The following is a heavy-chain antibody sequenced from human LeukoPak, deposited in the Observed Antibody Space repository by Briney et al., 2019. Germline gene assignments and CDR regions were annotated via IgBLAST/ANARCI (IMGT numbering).Heavy chain of an antibody. Sequence: GGSLRLSCAASGISFSNYSMNWVRQAPGKGLEWVSLISSSSRFIYYGDSVKGRFTISRDNAKKSLYLQMNSLRAEDAAVYYCARAVYCSGGGCFWYFDLWGRGTLVTVSS. CDR2: ISSSSRFI. CDR1: GISFSNYS. D-gene: IGHD2-15*01. V-gene: IGHV3-21*01. J-gene: IGHJ2*01. CDR3: ARAVYCSGGGCFWYFDL.